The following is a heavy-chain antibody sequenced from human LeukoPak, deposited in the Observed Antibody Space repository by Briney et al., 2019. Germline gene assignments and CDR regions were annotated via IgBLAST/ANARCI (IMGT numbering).Heavy chain of an antibody. CDR1: GFTISNYA. V-gene: IGHV3-64D*06. J-gene: IGHJ4*02. CDR3: VKGWIQAVGNFC. CDR2: ISTTGGST. D-gene: IGHD5-18*01. Sequence: PGGPLRLSCSAPGFTISNYAMHWLRPSPGKGPEYVSAISTTGGSTYYADSVKGRFTISRDNSKNTLYLQMSSLTAEDTAVYYCVKGWIQAVGNFCWGQGTLVTVSS.